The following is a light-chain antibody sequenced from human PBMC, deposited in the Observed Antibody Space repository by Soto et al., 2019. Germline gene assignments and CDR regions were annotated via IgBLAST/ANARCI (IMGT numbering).Light chain of an antibody. CDR2: DVT. CDR3: SSYTSSSTGV. V-gene: IGLV2-14*03. J-gene: IGLJ1*01. CDR1: SSDVGAYNY. Sequence: QSVLTQPASVSGSPGQSITISCTGTSSDVGAYNYVSWYQHHPGKAPKLMIYDVTNRPSGVSIRFSGSKSGNTASLTISGLQAEDEADYYCSSYTSSSTGVFGNGTKVTVL.